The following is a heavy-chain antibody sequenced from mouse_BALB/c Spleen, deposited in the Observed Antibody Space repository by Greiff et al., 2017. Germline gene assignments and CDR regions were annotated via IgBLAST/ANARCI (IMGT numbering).Heavy chain of an antibody. J-gene: IGHJ3*01. CDR1: GYTFSSYL. CDR3: ARWDWFAY. V-gene: IGHV1-54*01. D-gene: IGHD4-1*01. Sequence: QVQLQQSGAELMKPGASVKISCKATGYTFSSYLIEWVKQRPGQGLEWIGVINPGSGGTNYNEKFKGKATLTADKSSSTAYMQLSSLTSDDSAVYFCARWDWFAYWGQGTLVTVSA. CDR2: INPGSGGT.